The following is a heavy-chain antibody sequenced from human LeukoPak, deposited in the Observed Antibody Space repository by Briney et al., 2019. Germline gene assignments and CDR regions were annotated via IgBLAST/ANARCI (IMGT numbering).Heavy chain of an antibody. CDR3: ARDPSRDGYNSTGGDY. J-gene: IGHJ4*02. V-gene: IGHV7-4-1*02. Sequence: ASVKVSCKASGYTFTSYGISWVRQAPGQGLEWMGWINTNTGNPTYAQGFTGRFVFSLDTSVSTAYLQISSLKAEDTAVYYCARDPSRDGYNSTGGDYWGQGTLVTVSS. CDR2: INTNTGNP. CDR1: GYTFTSYG. D-gene: IGHD5-24*01.